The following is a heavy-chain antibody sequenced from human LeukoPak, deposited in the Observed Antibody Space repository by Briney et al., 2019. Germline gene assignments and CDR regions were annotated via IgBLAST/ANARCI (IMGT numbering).Heavy chain of an antibody. CDR2: ISWNSGSI. J-gene: IGHJ3*02. D-gene: IGHD3-22*01. CDR1: GFTFDDYA. V-gene: IGHV3-9*03. Sequence: GRSLRLSCAASGFTFDDYAMHWVRRAPGKGLEWVSGISWNSGSIGYADSVKGRFTISRDNAKNSLYLQMNSLRAEDMALYYCAKDARPDYYDSSGYPNDAFDIWGQGTMVTVSS. CDR3: AKDARPDYYDSSGYPNDAFDI.